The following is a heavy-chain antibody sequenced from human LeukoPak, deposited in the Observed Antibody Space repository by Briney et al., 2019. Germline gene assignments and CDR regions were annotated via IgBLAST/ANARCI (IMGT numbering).Heavy chain of an antibody. J-gene: IGHJ5*02. CDR3: AREVGWLNTVTTFYWFDP. CDR1: GGSFSGYY. V-gene: IGHV4-34*01. CDR2: INHSGST. D-gene: IGHD2/OR15-2a*01. Sequence: SETLSLTCAVYGGSFSGYYWSWIRQPPGKGLEWIGEINHSGSTNYNPSLKSRVTISIDTSKNQFSLKLSSVTAADTAVYYCAREVGWLNTVTTFYWFDPWGQGTLVTVSS.